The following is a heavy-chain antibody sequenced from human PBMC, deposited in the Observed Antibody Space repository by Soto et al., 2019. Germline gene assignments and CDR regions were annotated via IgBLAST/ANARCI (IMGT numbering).Heavy chain of an antibody. Sequence: ASVKVSCKASGYTFTTYTINWVRQAPGQRLEWMGWINGGSGNTKYSQKFQGRVTITRDTSASTVYMELSSLRYEDTAVYYCAGPRRYCSNTSCYFPFDYWGQGTQVTVSS. V-gene: IGHV1-3*01. CDR1: GYTFTTYT. J-gene: IGHJ4*02. D-gene: IGHD2-2*01. CDR3: AGPRRYCSNTSCYFPFDY. CDR2: INGGSGNT.